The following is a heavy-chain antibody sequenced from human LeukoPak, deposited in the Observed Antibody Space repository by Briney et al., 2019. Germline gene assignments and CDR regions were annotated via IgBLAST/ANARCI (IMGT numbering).Heavy chain of an antibody. CDR1: GFTFSNYA. V-gene: IGHV3-23*01. CDR2: IRYNIENT. J-gene: IGHJ4*02. D-gene: IGHD3-9*01. CDR3: AKASTRDTGYYFDS. Sequence: GGSLRLSCAASGFTFSNYAMGWVRQAPGKGPEWVSSIRYNIENTHYADAVQGRFTISRDNSKNTLYLQMNSLRAEDTARYYCAKASTRDTGYYFDSWGQGTLISVSS.